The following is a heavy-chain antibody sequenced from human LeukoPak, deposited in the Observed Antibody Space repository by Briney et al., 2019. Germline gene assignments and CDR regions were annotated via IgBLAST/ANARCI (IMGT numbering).Heavy chain of an antibody. V-gene: IGHV4-61*01. D-gene: IGHD6-6*01. Sequence: SETLSLTCTVSGGSVSSGSYYWSWIRQPPGKGLEWIGYIYYSVSTYYNPSLKSRVTISVDTSKNQFSLKLSSVTAADTAVYYCARSFPYSSSFDPWGQGTLVTVSS. CDR1: GGSVSSGSYY. J-gene: IGHJ5*02. CDR3: ARSFPYSSSFDP. CDR2: IYYSVST.